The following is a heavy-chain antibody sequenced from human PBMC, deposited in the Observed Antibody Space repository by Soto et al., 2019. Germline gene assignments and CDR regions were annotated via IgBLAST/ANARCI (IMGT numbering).Heavy chain of an antibody. J-gene: IGHJ6*02. Sequence: PSETLSLTCTVSGGSVNNNAFSWTWIRQRPGKGPECIGRISSSGRASYSPSLKRRVAISLDASKNHFSLQLTSVTAADTAVYYCASSALYGMDAWGQGTTVTVAS. CDR1: GGSVNNNAFS. CDR2: ISSSGRA. CDR3: ASSALYGMDA. V-gene: IGHV4-31*03.